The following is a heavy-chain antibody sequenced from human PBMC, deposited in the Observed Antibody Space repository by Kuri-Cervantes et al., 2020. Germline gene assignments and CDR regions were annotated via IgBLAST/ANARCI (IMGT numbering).Heavy chain of an antibody. J-gene: IGHJ6*02. D-gene: IGHD3-22*01. CDR3: AREYGSSGYYGMDV. Sequence: GESLKISCAASGFTFSTYAMSWVRQAPGKGLEWVPAISGGGDTTYYADSVKGRFTISRDNSRNSLYLQMNSLRAEDTAVYYCAREYGSSGYYGMDVWGQGTTVTVSS. V-gene: IGHV3-23*01. CDR1: GFTFSTYA. CDR2: ISGGGDTT.